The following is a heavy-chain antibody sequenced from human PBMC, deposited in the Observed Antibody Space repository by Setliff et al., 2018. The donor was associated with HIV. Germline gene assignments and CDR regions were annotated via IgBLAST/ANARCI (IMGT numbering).Heavy chain of an antibody. V-gene: IGHV5-51*01. D-gene: IGHD1-26*01. J-gene: IGHJ4*02. CDR2: RYPGDSDI. CDR1: GYTFSMYW. CDR3: ARGGGSYCFDY. Sequence: GESLKISCQTSGYTFSMYWIGWVRQRPGKGLEWMAIRYPGDSDIRYSPPFQGQVTISAYKSINTVYLQWSTLKASDTAMYYCARGGGSYCFDYWGQGTLVTVSS.